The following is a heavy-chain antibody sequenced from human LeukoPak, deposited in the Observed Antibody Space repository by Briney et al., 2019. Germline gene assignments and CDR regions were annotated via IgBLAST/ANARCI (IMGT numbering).Heavy chain of an antibody. V-gene: IGHV3-73*01. CDR3: TRNYDSSGYDY. D-gene: IGHD3-22*01. J-gene: IGHJ4*02. Sequence: GRSLRLSCAASGFTFSASAMHWVRQASGKGLKWVGRIRNKANSFATAYAASVGGRFTISRDDSSNTAYLQMNSLKTEDTAVYYCTRNYDSSGYDYWGQGTQVTVSS. CDR1: GFTFSASA. CDR2: IRNKANSFAT.